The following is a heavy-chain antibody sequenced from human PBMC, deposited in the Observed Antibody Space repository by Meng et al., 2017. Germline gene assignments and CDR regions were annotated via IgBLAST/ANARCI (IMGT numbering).Heavy chain of an antibody. J-gene: IGHJ5*02. Sequence: GQRVESGGGVVRPGGSLRLSCAASGFTFDDYGMSWVRQAPGKGLEWVSGINWNGGSTGYADSVKGRFTISRDNAKNSLYLQMNSLRAEDTALYYCARGDSSGYYGWFDPWGQGTLVTSPQ. CDR1: GFTFDDYG. V-gene: IGHV3-20*04. CDR3: ARGDSSGYYGWFDP. CDR2: INWNGGST. D-gene: IGHD3-22*01.